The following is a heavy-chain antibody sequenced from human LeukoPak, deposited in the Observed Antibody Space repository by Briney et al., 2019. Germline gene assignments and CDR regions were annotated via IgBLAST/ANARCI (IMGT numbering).Heavy chain of an antibody. CDR2: IKSKTDGGTT. CDR3: TTDKYYFTVLDRGKRATDY. CDR1: GFTLSNAW. J-gene: IGHJ4*02. D-gene: IGHD3-16*01. Sequence: PGGSLRLSCAASGFTLSNAWMSWVRQAPGKGLEWVGRIKSKTDGGTTDYAAPVKGRFTISRDDSKNTLYLQMNSLKTEDTAVYYCTTDKYYFTVLDRGKRATDYWGQGTLVTVSS. V-gene: IGHV3-15*01.